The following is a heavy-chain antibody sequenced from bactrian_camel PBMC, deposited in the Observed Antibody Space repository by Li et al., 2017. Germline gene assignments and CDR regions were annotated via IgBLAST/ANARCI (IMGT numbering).Heavy chain of an antibody. D-gene: IGHD1*01. J-gene: IGHJ4*01. V-gene: IGHV3S54*01. CDR3: AARAGGDSSFNWLWYAY. Sequence: HVQLVESGGGSAQSGGSLRLSCTASETACMGCFRQVPEKEREGVAAIAPATGTTFYSDSVKGRFTISHVNANNTLHLQMNSLKPEDTAMYYCAARAGGDSSFNWLWYAYWGQGTQVTVS. CDR2: IAPATGTT. CDR1: ETAC.